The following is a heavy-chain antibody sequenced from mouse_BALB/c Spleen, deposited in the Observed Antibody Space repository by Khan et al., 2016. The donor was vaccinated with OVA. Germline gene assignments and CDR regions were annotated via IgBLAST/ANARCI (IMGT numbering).Heavy chain of an antibody. CDR3: AIRDYCDY. CDR1: GYTFNDYS. J-gene: IGHJ2*01. CDR2: ISTDSGNI. D-gene: IGHD3-2*02. V-gene: IGHV1S137*01. Sequence: QVQLKESGPELVRPGVSVKISCKGSGYTFNDYSMHWVKQSHEKSLEWIGVISTDSGNINYNQKFKGKATLTVDKSSSTAYMELARMTSEDSAIYDCAIRDYCDYWGQGTTLTVSS.